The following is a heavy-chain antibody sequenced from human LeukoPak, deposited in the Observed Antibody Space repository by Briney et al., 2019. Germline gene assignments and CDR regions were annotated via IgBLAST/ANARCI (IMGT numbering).Heavy chain of an antibody. CDR2: IKQDGSEK. D-gene: IGHD5-18*01. V-gene: IGHV3-7*01. Sequence: GGSLRLSCAVSGFTFSSYWKSWVRQAPGKGKEWVANIKQDGSEKYYVDSVMGRFTISRDNAKNSLYLQMNSLRAEDTAVYYCARNRGGYSYAWGQGTLVTVSS. CDR1: GFTFSSYW. J-gene: IGHJ4*02. CDR3: ARNRGGYSYA.